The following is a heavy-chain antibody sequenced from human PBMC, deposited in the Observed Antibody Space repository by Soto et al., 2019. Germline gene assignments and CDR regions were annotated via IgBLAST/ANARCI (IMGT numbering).Heavy chain of an antibody. CDR2: IYYSGST. CDR1: GGSISSYY. D-gene: IGHD4-17*01. Sequence: SETLSLTCTVSGGSISSYYWSWIRQPPGKGLEWIGYIYYSGSTNYNPSLKSRVTISVDTSKNQFSLKLSSVTAADTAVYYCARTHGDLDYWGQGTLVTAPQ. V-gene: IGHV4-59*01. CDR3: ARTHGDLDY. J-gene: IGHJ4*02.